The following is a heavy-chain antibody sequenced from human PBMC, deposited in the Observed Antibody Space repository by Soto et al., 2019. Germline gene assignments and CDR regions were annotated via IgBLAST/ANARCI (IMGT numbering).Heavy chain of an antibody. CDR3: AKDRRITMVRGVILPKDAFDI. Sequence: GGSLRLSCAASGFTFSSYAMSWVRQAPGKGLEWVSAISGSGGSTYYADSVKGRFTISRDNSKNTLYLQMNSLRAEDTAVYYCAKDRRITMVRGVILPKDAFDIWGQGTMVTVSS. J-gene: IGHJ3*02. CDR2: ISGSGGST. CDR1: GFTFSSYA. V-gene: IGHV3-23*01. D-gene: IGHD3-10*01.